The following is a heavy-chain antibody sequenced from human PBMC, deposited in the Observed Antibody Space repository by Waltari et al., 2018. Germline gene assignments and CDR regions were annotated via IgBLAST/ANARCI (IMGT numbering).Heavy chain of an antibody. CDR1: GGSISSYY. CDR2: IYYSGST. Sequence: QVQLQESGPGLVKPSETLSLTCTVSGGSISSYYWSWIRQPPGKGLEWIGYIYYSGSTNYNPSLKSRVTISVDTSKNQFSLKLSSVTAADTAVYYCARSQLGIAYYFDYWGQGTLVTVSS. CDR3: ARSQLGIAYYFDY. J-gene: IGHJ4*02. V-gene: IGHV4-59*01. D-gene: IGHD7-27*01.